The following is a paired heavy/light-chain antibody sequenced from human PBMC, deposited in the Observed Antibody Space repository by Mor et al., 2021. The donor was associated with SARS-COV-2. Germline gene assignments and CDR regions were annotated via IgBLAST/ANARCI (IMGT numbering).Heavy chain of an antibody. CDR2: IYYSGST. Sequence: QVQLQESGPGLVKPSETLSLTCTVSGGSISSYYWSWIRQPPGKGLEWIGYIYYSGSTNYNPSLKSRVTISVDTSKNQFSLKLSSVTAADTAVYYCARTRQIARKPSSPRHDWFDPWGQGTLVTVSS. J-gene: IGHJ5*02. V-gene: IGHV4-59*01. D-gene: IGHD6-6*01. CDR1: GGSISSYY. CDR3: ARTRQIARKPSSPRHDWFDP.
Light chain of an antibody. CDR3: QQYYSTFLT. CDR2: WAS. CDR1: QSVLYSSNNKNY. J-gene: IGKJ4*01. Sequence: DIVMTQSPDSLAVSLGERATINCKSSQSVLYSSNNKNYLAWYQQKPGQPPKLLIYWASTRESGVPDRFSGSGSGTDFTLTISSLQAEDVAVYYCQQYYSTFLTFGGGTKVEIK. V-gene: IGKV4-1*01.